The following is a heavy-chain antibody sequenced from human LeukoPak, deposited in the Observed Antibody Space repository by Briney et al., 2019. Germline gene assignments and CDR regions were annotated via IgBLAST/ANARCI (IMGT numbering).Heavy chain of an antibody. V-gene: IGHV4-39*07. D-gene: IGHD6-19*01. J-gene: IGHJ6*03. CDR2: INHSGST. CDR1: GDSISTSSYY. Sequence: SETLSLTCSVSGDSISTSSYYWGWIRQPPGKGLEWIGEINHSGSTNYNPSLKSRVTIPVDTSKNQFSLKLSSVTAADTAVYYCARRPGYSSGRAYYYYYYMDVWGKGTTVTISS. CDR3: ARRPGYSSGRAYYYYYYMDV.